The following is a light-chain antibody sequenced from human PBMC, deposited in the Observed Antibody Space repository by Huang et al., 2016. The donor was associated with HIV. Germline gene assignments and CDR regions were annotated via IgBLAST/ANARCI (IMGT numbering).Light chain of an antibody. V-gene: IGKV3-15*01. J-gene: IGKJ3*01. Sequence: EIVMTQSPAILSASLGGRVTLSCKASQGIGRDLAWYQQKPGQAPRLLLYGTSTRATGVPARFSGSGSGTDFTLTISRLESEDFAVYFCQKYDTWPFTFGPGAKVDIK. CDR1: QGIGRD. CDR2: GTS. CDR3: QKYDTWPFT.